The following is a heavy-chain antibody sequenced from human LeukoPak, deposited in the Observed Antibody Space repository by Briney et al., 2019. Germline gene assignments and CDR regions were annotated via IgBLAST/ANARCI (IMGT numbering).Heavy chain of an antibody. CDR2: ISGDGGST. CDR1: GFTFRHFW. Sequence: GGSLRLSCAASGFTFRHFWMHWLRQAPGKGLVWVSRISGDGGSTVYADSVKGRFTISRDNAKNTLYLQMNSLRGDDTALYYCVRDLFPDAFDIWGQGTMVTVFS. D-gene: IGHD2-21*01. J-gene: IGHJ3*02. V-gene: IGHV3-74*01. CDR3: VRDLFPDAFDI.